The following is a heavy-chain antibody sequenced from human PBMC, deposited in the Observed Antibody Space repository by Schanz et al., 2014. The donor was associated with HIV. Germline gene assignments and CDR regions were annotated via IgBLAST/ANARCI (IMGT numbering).Heavy chain of an antibody. Sequence: EVRLVESGGGLVQSGGSLRLSCAASGFSFSNFWVTWVRQAPGKRLEWVANIKQDESEKYYADSVKGRFTISRDNAKNSLYLQMNSLRAEDTAVYYCVRLMSSDYDFYHYGMDVWGQGTTVIVSS. CDR3: VRLMSSDYDFYHYGMDV. D-gene: IGHD4-17*01. CDR1: GFSFSNFW. J-gene: IGHJ6*02. CDR2: IKQDESEK. V-gene: IGHV3-7*01.